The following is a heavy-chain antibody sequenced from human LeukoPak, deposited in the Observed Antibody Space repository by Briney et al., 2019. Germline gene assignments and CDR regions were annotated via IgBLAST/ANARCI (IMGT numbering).Heavy chain of an antibody. Sequence: GGSLRLSCAASGFTFSSYDMSWVRQAPGQGLEWISGISSSGGTTYYADSVKGRFTISRDNSKNTLSLQMNSLSAEDTAVFYCAKRAAYHFDYWGQGTLVTVSS. CDR1: GFTFSSYD. CDR3: AKRAAYHFDY. D-gene: IGHD2-15*01. J-gene: IGHJ4*02. V-gene: IGHV3-23*01. CDR2: ISSSGGTT.